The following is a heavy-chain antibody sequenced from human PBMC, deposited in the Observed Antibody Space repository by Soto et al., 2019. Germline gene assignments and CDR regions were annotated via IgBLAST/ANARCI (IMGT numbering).Heavy chain of an antibody. Sequence: SETLSLTCTVSGGSISSYYYSWIRQPPGKALEWIGLIYNSGSTTYNPSLNSRVTISIDTSKNQFSLKLSSVTAADTAVYYCARYSNFPSAGWIGDAFDIWGQGTMVTVSS. D-gene: IGHD4-4*01. V-gene: IGHV4-4*09. CDR2: IYNSGST. J-gene: IGHJ3*02. CDR3: ARYSNFPSAGWIGDAFDI. CDR1: GGSISSYY.